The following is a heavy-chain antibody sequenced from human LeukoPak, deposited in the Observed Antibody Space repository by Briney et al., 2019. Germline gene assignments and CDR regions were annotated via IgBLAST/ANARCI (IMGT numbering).Heavy chain of an antibody. J-gene: IGHJ4*02. Sequence: GGSLRLSCAASGFTFSSYSMNWVRQAPGKGLEWVSCISTSSSYIYYADSVKGRFTISRDNAKNSLNLQMNSLRVEDTAVYYCARSSRELGGYAPWELMPPFDYWGQGTLVTVSS. CDR3: ARSSRELGGYAPWELMPPFDY. D-gene: IGHD1-7*01. V-gene: IGHV3-21*01. CDR1: GFTFSSYS. CDR2: ISTSSSYI.